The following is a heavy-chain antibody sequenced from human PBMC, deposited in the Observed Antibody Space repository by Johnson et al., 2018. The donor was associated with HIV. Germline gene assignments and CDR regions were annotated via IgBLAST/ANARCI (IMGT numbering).Heavy chain of an antibody. Sequence: QVQLVESGGGVVQPGRSLRLSCAASGFTFSSYGMHWVRQAPGKGLEWVAFIRYDGSNTYYADSVKGRFTISSDNSKNTLYLQMNSLRAEDTAVYYCARTSLEWLLFAFDIWGQGTMVTVSS. CDR3: ARTSLEWLLFAFDI. D-gene: IGHD3-3*01. V-gene: IGHV3-33*08. CDR1: GFTFSSYG. J-gene: IGHJ3*02. CDR2: IRYDGSNT.